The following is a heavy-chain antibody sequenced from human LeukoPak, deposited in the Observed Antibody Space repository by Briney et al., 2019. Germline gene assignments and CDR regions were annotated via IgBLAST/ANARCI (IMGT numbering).Heavy chain of an antibody. CDR2: ISSSSSYI. CDR3: AREVYYDSSAGAFDI. CDR1: GFTFSSYS. J-gene: IGHJ3*02. V-gene: IGHV3-21*01. Sequence: GGSLRLSCAASGFTFSSYSMNWVRQAPGKGLEWVSSISSSSSYIYYADSVKGRFTISRDNAKNSLYLQMNSLRAENTAVYYCAREVYYDSSAGAFDIWGQGTMVTVSS. D-gene: IGHD3-22*01.